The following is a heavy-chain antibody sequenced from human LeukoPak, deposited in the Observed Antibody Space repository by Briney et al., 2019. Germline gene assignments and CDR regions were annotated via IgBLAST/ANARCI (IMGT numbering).Heavy chain of an antibody. CDR3: AGYDSSSYYRY. CDR2: IIPIFGTA. CDR1: GGTYISYA. D-gene: IGHD3-22*01. Sequence: SAMVSCKASGGTYISYAISWVRQAAGQWLEWMGGIIPIFGTANYAQKFQGRVTITTDESTSTAYMELSSLRSEDTAVYYCAGYDSSSYYRYWGQGTLVTVSS. V-gene: IGHV1-69*05. J-gene: IGHJ4*02.